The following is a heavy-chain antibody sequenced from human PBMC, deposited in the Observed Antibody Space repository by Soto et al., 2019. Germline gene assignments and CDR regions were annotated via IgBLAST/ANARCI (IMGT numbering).Heavy chain of an antibody. CDR2: INPTEGST. Sequence: QVQLVQSGAEVRKPGASLKLSCQTSGYPFTSYHMHWVRQAPGQGLEWMGVINPTEGSTRNSQRFQDRVTMTSDTSTSTVYMELSSLRSEDAATYFCARGREYSFGDTWFDPWGQGTLVTVSS. D-gene: IGHD5-12*01. CDR3: ARGREYSFGDTWFDP. CDR1: GYPFTSYH. J-gene: IGHJ5*02. V-gene: IGHV1-46*01.